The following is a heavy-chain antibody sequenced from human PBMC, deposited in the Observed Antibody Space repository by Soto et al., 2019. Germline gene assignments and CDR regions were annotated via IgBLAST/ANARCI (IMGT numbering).Heavy chain of an antibody. J-gene: IGHJ6*02. Sequence: SETLSLTCAVYGGSFSGYYWSWIRQPPGKGLEWIGEINHSGSTNYNPSLKSRVTISVDTSKNQFSLKLSSVTAADTAVYYCARRLPLVAAPAGVAVWGQGTTVTVSS. CDR2: INHSGST. D-gene: IGHD6-13*01. V-gene: IGHV4-34*01. CDR1: GGSFSGYY. CDR3: ARRLPLVAAPAGVAV.